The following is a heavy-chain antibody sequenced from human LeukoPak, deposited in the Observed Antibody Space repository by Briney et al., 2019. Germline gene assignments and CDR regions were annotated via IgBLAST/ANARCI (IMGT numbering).Heavy chain of an antibody. J-gene: IGHJ6*03. V-gene: IGHV7-4-1*02. Sequence: ASVKVSCKASGYTFTSYAMNWVRQAPGQGLEWMGWINTNTGNPTYAQGFTGRFVFSLDTSVSTAYLQISSLKAEDTAVYYCARDQSSSWSHYYYMDVWGKGTTVTVSS. CDR1: GYTFTSYA. D-gene: IGHD6-13*01. CDR3: ARDQSSSWSHYYYMDV. CDR2: INTNTGNP.